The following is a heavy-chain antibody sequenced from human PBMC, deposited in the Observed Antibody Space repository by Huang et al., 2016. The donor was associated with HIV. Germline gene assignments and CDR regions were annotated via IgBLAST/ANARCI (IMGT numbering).Heavy chain of an antibody. CDR2: SGNRADIYTT. CDR3: TKGYSGVSVYAFDI. CDR1: GFTLSDHY. J-gene: IGHJ3*02. Sequence: EEQLVESGGGFVQPGGSLRLSCAGAGFTLSDHYIDWVGQAPGKGLECGGRSGNRADIYTTEYAASGKGRFAISRDDSKNSLYLHMNSLKTEDTAVYHCTKGYSGVSVYAFDIWGQGTMVTVSS. V-gene: IGHV3-72*01. D-gene: IGHD2-15*01.